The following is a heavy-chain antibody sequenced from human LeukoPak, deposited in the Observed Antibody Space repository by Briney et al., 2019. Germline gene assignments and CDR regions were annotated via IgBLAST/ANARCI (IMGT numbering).Heavy chain of an antibody. CDR1: GYSISSGYY. V-gene: IGHV4-61*01. D-gene: IGHD3-9*01. CDR2: IYYSGST. Sequence: SETLSLTCTVSGYSISSGYYWGWIRQPPGKGLEWIGYIYYSGSTNYNPSLKSRVTISVDTSKNQFSLKLSSVTAADTAVYYCARVGNDLRYFDWWYYFDYWGQGTLVTVSS. CDR3: ARVGNDLRYFDWWYYFDY. J-gene: IGHJ4*02.